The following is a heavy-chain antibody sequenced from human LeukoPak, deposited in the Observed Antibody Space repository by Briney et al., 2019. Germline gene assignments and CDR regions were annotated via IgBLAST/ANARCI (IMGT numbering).Heavy chain of an antibody. CDR2: IYSDGST. J-gene: IGHJ4*02. CDR1: GFTFSNYW. V-gene: IGHV3-53*01. D-gene: IGHD4-17*01. Sequence: GGSLRLSCAASGFTFSNYWMHWVRQAPGKGLEWVSVIYSDGSTYYEDSVKGRFTISRDNSKNTLYLQMNSLRAEDTAVYYCARYDYGDSYFDYWGQGTLVTVSS. CDR3: ARYDYGDSYFDY.